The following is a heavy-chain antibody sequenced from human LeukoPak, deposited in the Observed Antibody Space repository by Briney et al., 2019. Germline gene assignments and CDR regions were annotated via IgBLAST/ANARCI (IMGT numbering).Heavy chain of an antibody. CDR2: INHSGST. J-gene: IGHJ5*02. Sequence: GSLRLSCAASGFTFSNFVMSWVRQAPGKGLEWIGEINHSGSTNYNPSLKSRVTISVDTSKNQFSLTLSSVTAADTAIYYCARHATVGKAITLVRGVKRGWFDPWGQGTLVTVSS. V-gene: IGHV4-34*01. CDR3: ARHATVGKAITLVRGVKRGWFDP. CDR1: GFTFSNFV. D-gene: IGHD3-10*01.